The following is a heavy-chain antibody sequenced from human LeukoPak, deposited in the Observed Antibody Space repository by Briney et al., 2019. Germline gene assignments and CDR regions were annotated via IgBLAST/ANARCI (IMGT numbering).Heavy chain of an antibody. J-gene: IGHJ3*02. CDR3: ARDGHYYGSGSYPPGAFDI. CDR2: IYYSGST. D-gene: IGHD3-10*01. Sequence: PSQTLSLTCTVSGGSISSGGYYWSWIRQPPGKGLEWIGYIYYSGSTYYNPSLKSRVTISVDTSKNQFSLKLSSVTAADTAVYYCARDGHYYGSGSYPPGAFDIWGQGTMVTVYS. CDR1: GGSISSGGYY. V-gene: IGHV4-30-4*08.